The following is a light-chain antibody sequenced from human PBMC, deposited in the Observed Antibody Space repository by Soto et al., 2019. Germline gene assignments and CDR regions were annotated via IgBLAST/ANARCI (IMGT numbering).Light chain of an antibody. V-gene: IGKV1-27*01. CDR2: AAS. J-gene: IGKJ1*01. Sequence: DIQMTQTPSSLSASVGDRVTITCRASQGISNYLAWYQQKPGKVPKLLIYAASTLQSGAPSRFSGSGSGTDFTLTISSLQPEDVATYYCQKYNSASWTFGQGTKVDIK. CDR1: QGISNY. CDR3: QKYNSASWT.